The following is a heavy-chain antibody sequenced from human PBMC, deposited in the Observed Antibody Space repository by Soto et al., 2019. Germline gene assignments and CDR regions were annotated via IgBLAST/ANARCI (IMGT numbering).Heavy chain of an antibody. D-gene: IGHD3-10*01. Sequence: QVQLQESGPGLVKPSGTLSLTCTVSNASISSRKWWTWVRQTPGKGLEWIGEIYHSGSINHNPSLKSRVTMSVDKSNNQFSLKMISVTAADTAVYYCASKFGELLADAFDIWGQGTVVTVSS. CDR2: IYHSGSI. CDR3: ASKFGELLADAFDI. CDR1: NASISSRKW. V-gene: IGHV4-4*02. J-gene: IGHJ3*02.